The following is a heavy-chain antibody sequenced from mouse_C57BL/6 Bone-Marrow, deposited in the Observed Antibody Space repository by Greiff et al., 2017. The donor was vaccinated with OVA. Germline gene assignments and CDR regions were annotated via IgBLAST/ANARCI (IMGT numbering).Heavy chain of an antibody. CDR1: GYTFTDYE. J-gene: IGHJ4*01. CDR3: TREEGSRGDY. V-gene: IGHV1-15*01. Sequence: QVQLQQSGAELVRPGASVTLSCKASGYTFTDYEMHWVKQTPVHGLEWIGAIDPETGGTAYNQKFKGKAILTADKSSSTAYMELRSLTSEDSAVYYCTREEGSRGDYWGQGTSVTVSS. CDR2: IDPETGGT.